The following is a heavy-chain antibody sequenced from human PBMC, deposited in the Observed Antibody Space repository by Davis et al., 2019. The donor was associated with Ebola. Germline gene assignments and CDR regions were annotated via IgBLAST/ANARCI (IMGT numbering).Heavy chain of an antibody. CDR2: IWYDGSNK. Sequence: PGGSLRLSCAASGFTFSTYAMHWVRQAPGKGLGWVAIIWYDGSNKDHTDSVKGRFTISRDDSKNTLYLQMNSLRAEDTDVYYCARRLVLRYFDWRNNYYYGMDVWGKGTTVTVSS. CDR1: GFTFSTYA. V-gene: IGHV3-33*01. J-gene: IGHJ6*04. D-gene: IGHD3-9*01. CDR3: ARRLVLRYFDWRNNYYYGMDV.